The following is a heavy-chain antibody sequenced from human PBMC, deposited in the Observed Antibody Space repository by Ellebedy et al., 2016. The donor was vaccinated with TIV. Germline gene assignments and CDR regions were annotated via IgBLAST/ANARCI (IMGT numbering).Heavy chain of an antibody. V-gene: IGHV4-59*01. CDR3: GRRKITDFGETDAFEI. CDR2: IFYSGST. Sequence: MPSETLSLTCTVSGGSISSYYWTWIRQPPGKGLEWLGQIFYSGSTNYNPSLKSRVTISGDTSKNQFSLRLSSVTAADTAVYYFGRRKITDFGETDAFEIWGQGTVFTVSS. D-gene: IGHD3-3*01. CDR1: GGSISSYY. J-gene: IGHJ3*02.